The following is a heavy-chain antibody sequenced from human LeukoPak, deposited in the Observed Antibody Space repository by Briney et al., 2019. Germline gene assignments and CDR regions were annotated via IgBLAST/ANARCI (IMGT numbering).Heavy chain of an antibody. V-gene: IGHV1-2*02. J-gene: IGHJ6*02. D-gene: IGHD2-2*01. CDR3: ARDSSYCSSTSCFVVGYYYYYGMDV. CDR2: INPNSGGT. Sequence: ASVKVSCKASGYTFTGYYMHWVRQAPGQGLEWMGWINPNSGGTNYAQKFQGRVTMTRDTSISTAYRELRRLRSEDPCVYYCARDSSYCSSTSCFVVGYYYYYGMDVWGQGTTVTVSS. CDR1: GYTFTGYY.